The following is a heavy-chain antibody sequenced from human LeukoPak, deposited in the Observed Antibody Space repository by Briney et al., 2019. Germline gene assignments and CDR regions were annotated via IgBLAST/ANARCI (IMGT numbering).Heavy chain of an antibody. Sequence: ASVKASCKASGYTFTGYYMHWVRQAPGRGLEWMGWINPNSGGTNYAQKFQGRVTMTRDTSISTAYMELSRLRSDDTAVYYCARGRYCSSTSCPNYYMDVWGKGTTVTVSS. V-gene: IGHV1-2*02. D-gene: IGHD2-2*01. CDR1: GYTFTGYY. J-gene: IGHJ6*03. CDR3: ARGRYCSSTSCPNYYMDV. CDR2: INPNSGGT.